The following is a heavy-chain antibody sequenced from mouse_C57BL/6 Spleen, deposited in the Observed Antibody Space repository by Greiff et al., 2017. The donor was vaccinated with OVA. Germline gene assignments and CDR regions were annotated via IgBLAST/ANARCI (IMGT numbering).Heavy chain of an antibody. D-gene: IGHD1-1*02. V-gene: IGHV1-26*01. CDR1: GYTFTDYY. J-gene: IGHJ2*01. CDR2: LNPNYGAT. Sequence: VQLQQSGPELVKPGASVKISCKASGYTFTDYYMNWVQQSHGKSLEWIGDLNPNYGATSSTQTFKGKATMTVDQSSSTAYMELRRLTSEDSSVYYCARKDVGGSNFDYWGQGTTLTVSS. CDR3: ARKDVGGSNFDY.